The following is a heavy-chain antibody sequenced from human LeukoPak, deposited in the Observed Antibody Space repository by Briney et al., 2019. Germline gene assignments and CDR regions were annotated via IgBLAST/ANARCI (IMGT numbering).Heavy chain of an antibody. CDR2: IIPIFGTA. V-gene: IGHV1-69*01. CDR3: ARVLEYYYDSSGPLVDAFDI. CDR1: GGTFSSYA. J-gene: IGHJ3*02. Sequence: SVKVSCKASGGTFSSYAISWVRQAPGQGLERMGGIIPIFGTANYAQKFQGRVTITADESTSTAYMELSSLRSEDTAVYYCARVLEYYYDSSGPLVDAFDIWGQGTMVTVSS. D-gene: IGHD3-22*01.